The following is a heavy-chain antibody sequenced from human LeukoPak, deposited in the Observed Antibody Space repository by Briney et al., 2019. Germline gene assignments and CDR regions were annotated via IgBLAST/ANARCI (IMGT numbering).Heavy chain of an antibody. Sequence: GGSLRLSCAASGFTFSSYSMNWVRQAPGKGLEWVSSISSSSSYIYYADSVKGRFTISRDNAKNSLYLQMNSLRAEDTAVYYCARSVMPGYSGYDPHCYFDLWGRGTLVTVSS. CDR3: ARSVMPGYSGYDPHCYFDL. J-gene: IGHJ2*01. V-gene: IGHV3-21*01. D-gene: IGHD5-12*01. CDR2: ISSSSSYI. CDR1: GFTFSSYS.